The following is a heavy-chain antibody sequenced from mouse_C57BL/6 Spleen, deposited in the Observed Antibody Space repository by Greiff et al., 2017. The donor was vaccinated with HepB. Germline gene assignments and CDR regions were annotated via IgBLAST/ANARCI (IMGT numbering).Heavy chain of an antibody. V-gene: IGHV6-3*01. CDR1: GFTFSNYW. Sequence: DVMLVESGGGLVQPGGSMKLSCVASGFTFSNYWMNWVRQSPGKGLEWVAKIRLKSDNYATDYAVSVKGRFTISRDDTKSSVYLQMTNLRAEDTRSYYCTYGSSPRVGWGQGTLVTVSA. J-gene: IGHJ3*02. D-gene: IGHD1-1*01. CDR3: TYGSSPRVG. CDR2: IRLKSDNYAT.